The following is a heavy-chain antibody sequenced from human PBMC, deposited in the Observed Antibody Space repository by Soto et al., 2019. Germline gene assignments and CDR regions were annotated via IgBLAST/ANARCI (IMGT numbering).Heavy chain of an antibody. CDR3: ARDRPNIVVVPAAMRGFDY. D-gene: IGHD2-2*01. CDR2: IGYDGSNK. V-gene: IGHV3-33*01. J-gene: IGHJ4*02. Sequence: QVQLVESGGGVVQPGRSLRLSCAASGFTFSSYGMHWVRQAPGKGLEWVAVIGYDGSNKYYADSVKGRFTISRDNSKNSLYLQMNSLRAEDTAVYYCARDRPNIVVVPAAMRGFDYWGQGTLVTVSS. CDR1: GFTFSSYG.